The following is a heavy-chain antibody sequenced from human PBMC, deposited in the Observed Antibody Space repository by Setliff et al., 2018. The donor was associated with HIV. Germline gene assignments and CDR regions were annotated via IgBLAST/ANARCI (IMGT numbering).Heavy chain of an antibody. D-gene: IGHD6-13*01. V-gene: IGHV1-18*01. CDR1: GYIFTNYG. Sequence: ASVKVSCKASGYIFTNYGITWVRQAPGRGLEWMGWISAYNGNTHYAQKFQGRGTMTTDTSTTTAYMELRSLRSDDTAVYYCARDPVPASSGTVWFDPWGQGTLVTVSS. CDR3: ARDPVPASSGTVWFDP. J-gene: IGHJ5*02. CDR2: ISAYNGNT.